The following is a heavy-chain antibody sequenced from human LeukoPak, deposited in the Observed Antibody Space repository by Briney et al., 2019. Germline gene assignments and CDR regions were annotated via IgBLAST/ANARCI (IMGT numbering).Heavy chain of an antibody. CDR1: GVSVSSGSYY. J-gene: IGHJ4*02. Sequence: SETLSLTCTVSGVSVSSGSYYWSWIRQPPGKGLEWIGYIYYSESTNYNPSLKSRVTISVDTSKNQFSLKLSSVTAADTAVYYCARGSLITIFGVVPERFDYWGQGTLVTVSS. D-gene: IGHD3-3*01. CDR2: IYYSEST. V-gene: IGHV4-61*01. CDR3: ARGSLITIFGVVPERFDY.